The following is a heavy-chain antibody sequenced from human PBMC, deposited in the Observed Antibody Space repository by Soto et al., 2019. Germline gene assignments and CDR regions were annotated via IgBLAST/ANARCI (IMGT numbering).Heavy chain of an antibody. J-gene: IGHJ4*02. D-gene: IGHD6-13*01. CDR2: IYYTGST. CDR1: GGSISTDDHY. CDR3: ASLRSRWNIDY. V-gene: IGHV4-30-4*01. Sequence: QVQLQESGPGLVKPSQTLSLTCTVSGGSISTDDHYWSWIRQPPGKGLEWIGYIYYTGSTHYNPSLKSRLFTSRDTSKNQFSLQLTSVTAAETAVYYCASLRSRWNIDYWGQGTLVTVSS.